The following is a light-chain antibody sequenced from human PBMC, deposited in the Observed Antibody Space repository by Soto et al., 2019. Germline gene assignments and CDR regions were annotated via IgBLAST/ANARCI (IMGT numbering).Light chain of an antibody. J-gene: IGKJ3*01. CDR1: QSVSSSY. CDR3: QHYGSSLLFT. Sequence: EIVLTQSPGTLSLSPGERATLSCRASQSVSSSYLAWYQQKPGQAPRLLIYGASSRASGIPDRFSGSGSGTDFTLTISRLEPEEFAVYYCQHYGSSLLFTFGPGTKVDI. V-gene: IGKV3-20*01. CDR2: GAS.